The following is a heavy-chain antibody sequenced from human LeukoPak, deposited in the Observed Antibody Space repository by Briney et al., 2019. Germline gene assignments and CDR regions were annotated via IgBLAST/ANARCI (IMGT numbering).Heavy chain of an antibody. Sequence: GGSLRLSCAASGFTFSSYAMSWVRQAPGKGLEWVSAISGSGGSTYYADSVKGRFTISRDNAKNSLYLQMNSLRAEDTAVYYCARGGPVVPTYYYYMDVWGKGTTVTISS. V-gene: IGHV3-23*01. J-gene: IGHJ6*03. CDR2: ISGSGGST. CDR3: ARGGPVVPTYYYYMDV. D-gene: IGHD2-2*01. CDR1: GFTFSSYA.